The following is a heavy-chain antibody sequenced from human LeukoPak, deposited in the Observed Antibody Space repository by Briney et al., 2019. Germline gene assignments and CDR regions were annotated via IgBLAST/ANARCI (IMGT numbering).Heavy chain of an antibody. CDR3: AKDRGPSSGRDAFDI. V-gene: IGHV3-43*02. D-gene: IGHD6-19*01. CDR1: GFTFDDYA. J-gene: IGHJ3*02. CDR2: ISGDGGST. Sequence: PGGSLRLSCAASGFTFDDYAMHWVRQAPGKGLEWVSLISGDGGSTYYADSVKGRFTISRDNSKNSLYLQMNSLRTEDTALYYCAKDRGPSSGRDAFDIWGQGTMVTVSS.